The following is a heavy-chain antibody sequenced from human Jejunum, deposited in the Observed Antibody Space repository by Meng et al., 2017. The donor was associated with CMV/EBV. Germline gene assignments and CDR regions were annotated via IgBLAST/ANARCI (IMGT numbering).Heavy chain of an antibody. D-gene: IGHD5-12*01. V-gene: IGHV6-1*01. J-gene: IGHJ4*02. Sequence: QLQQSGPGLVKPSQTLSLTCVISGDSVSSNSAGWNWIRQSPLRGLEWLGRTYYSSKWYNDYAVSVKSRITINPDTSKNQSSLQLNSVTPEDTAVYFCARGWLRSGFDFWGQGTLVTVSS. CDR2: TYYSSKWYN. CDR3: ARGWLRSGFDF. CDR1: GDSVSSNSAG.